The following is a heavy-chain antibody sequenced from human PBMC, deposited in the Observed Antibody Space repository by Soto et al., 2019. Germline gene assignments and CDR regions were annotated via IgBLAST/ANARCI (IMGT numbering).Heavy chain of an antibody. J-gene: IGHJ6*02. CDR2: INPSGGST. CDR1: GHTFTSFY. D-gene: IGHD1-26*01. V-gene: IGHV1-46*01. CDR3: AREAKEGPTNHKFYGLDV. Sequence: QVQLVQSGAEVKKPGASVKVSCKASGHTFTSFYMHWVRQAPGQGLEGMGIINPSGGSTTYAPKFQGRITMTRDTSASTVYMDLSSLGSEDTAVYYCAREAKEGPTNHKFYGLDVWGQGTTVTVSS.